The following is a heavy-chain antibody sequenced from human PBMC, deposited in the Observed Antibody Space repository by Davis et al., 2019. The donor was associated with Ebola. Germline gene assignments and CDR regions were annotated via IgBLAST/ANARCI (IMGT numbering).Heavy chain of an antibody. CDR3: ARDRGAAAGTIVVGNWFDP. J-gene: IGHJ5*02. CDR1: GGSISSSNW. Sequence: PGGSLRLSCAVSGGSISSSNWWSWVRQPPGKGLEWIGEIYHSGSTNYNPSLKSRVTISVDTSKNQFSLKLSSVTAADTAVYYCARDRGAAAGTIVVGNWFDPWGQGTLVTVSS. CDR2: IYHSGST. V-gene: IGHV4-4*02. D-gene: IGHD6-13*01.